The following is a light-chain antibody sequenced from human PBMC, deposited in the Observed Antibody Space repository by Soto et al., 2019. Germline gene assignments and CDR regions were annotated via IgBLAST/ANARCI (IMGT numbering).Light chain of an antibody. CDR3: SSYTDSSNYV. Sequence: QSVLTQPASVSGSPGQSITISCTGSTSDVGAYNYVSWYQQQPGKAPKLMIYQVTNRPSGVSNRFSGSRSGNTASLTISGLQAEDEADYYCSSYTDSSNYVFGTGTKLTVL. J-gene: IGLJ1*01. V-gene: IGLV2-14*01. CDR1: TSDVGAYNY. CDR2: QVT.